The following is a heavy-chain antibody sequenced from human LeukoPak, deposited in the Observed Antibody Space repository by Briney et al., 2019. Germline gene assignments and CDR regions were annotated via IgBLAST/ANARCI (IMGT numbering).Heavy chain of an antibody. CDR2: IHPDGSIT. J-gene: IGHJ5*02. D-gene: IGHD5-12*01. V-gene: IGHV3-74*03. Sequence: PGGSLRLSCVGSGFTISNYWMHWVRQAPGTGLVWVSRIHPDGSITTYADSVKGRFTISGDSAKNTLYLQMNSLRAEDTAVYYCAPQQTYSPYNWFDPWGQGTLVTVSS. CDR3: APQQTYSPYNWFDP. CDR1: GFTISNYW.